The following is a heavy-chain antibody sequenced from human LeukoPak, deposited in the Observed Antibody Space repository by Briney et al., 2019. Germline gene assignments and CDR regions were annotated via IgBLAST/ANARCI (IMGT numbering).Heavy chain of an antibody. D-gene: IGHD2-21*02. V-gene: IGHV1-8*01. CDR2: MNPNSGNT. CDR1: GYTFTSYD. Sequence: ASVKVSCKASGYTFTSYDINWVRQATGQGLEWMGWMNPNSGNTGYAQKFQGRVTITADKSTSTAYMELSSLRSEDTAVYYCASVIVVVTGVEYYGMDVWGQGTTVTVSS. CDR3: ASVIVVVTGVEYYGMDV. J-gene: IGHJ6*02.